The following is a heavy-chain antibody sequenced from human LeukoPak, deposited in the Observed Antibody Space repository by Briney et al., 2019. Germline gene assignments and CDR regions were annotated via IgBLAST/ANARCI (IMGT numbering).Heavy chain of an antibody. J-gene: IGHJ4*02. D-gene: IGHD2-15*01. V-gene: IGHV3-23*01. CDR2: ISGSGGST. Sequence: GGSLRLSCAASRFTFSNHAMTWVRQAPGKGLEWVSTISGSGGSTYYADSVKGRFTISRANSKNTRKLQMNRLTAEDPAVCYRAKGPQGYCSGGSCYAGYFDYWGQGTLVTVSS. CDR3: AKGPQGYCSGGSCYAGYFDY. CDR1: RFTFSNHA.